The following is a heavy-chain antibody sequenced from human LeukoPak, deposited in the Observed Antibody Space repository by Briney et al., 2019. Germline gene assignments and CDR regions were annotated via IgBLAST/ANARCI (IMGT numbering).Heavy chain of an antibody. V-gene: IGHV1-24*01. Sequence: ASVKVSCKVSGFTLTELSMHWVRQAPGKGLEWMGGFDPEDGETIYAQKFQGRVTMTEDTSTDTAYMELSSLRSEDTAVYYRATNYYDSSGYYHPPPDYWGQGTLVTVSS. J-gene: IGHJ4*02. CDR1: GFTLTELS. D-gene: IGHD3-22*01. CDR3: ATNYYDSSGYYHPPPDY. CDR2: FDPEDGET.